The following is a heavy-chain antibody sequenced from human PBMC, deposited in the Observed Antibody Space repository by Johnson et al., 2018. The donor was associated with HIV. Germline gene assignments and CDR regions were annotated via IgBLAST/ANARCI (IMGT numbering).Heavy chain of an antibody. D-gene: IGHD1-1*01. CDR1: AFTLTNYA. Sequence: QLVESGGGVVQPGRSLRLSCAASAFTLTNYAIHWVRKAPGKGLEWVAIISYDGSDKYYADSVKGRFTISRDNSKNTLYLQMNSLRAEDTAVYYCAKDRTGFDAFDIWGQGTMVTVSS. CDR2: ISYDGSDK. J-gene: IGHJ3*02. CDR3: AKDRTGFDAFDI. V-gene: IGHV3-30*04.